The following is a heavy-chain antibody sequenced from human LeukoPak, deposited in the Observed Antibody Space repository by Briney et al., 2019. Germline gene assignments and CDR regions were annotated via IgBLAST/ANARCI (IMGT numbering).Heavy chain of an antibody. D-gene: IGHD3-22*01. CDR3: ARQGITMIVVVISGDAFDI. CDR2: IYYSGST. CDR1: SGSISSSNYY. Sequence: SETLSLTCTVSSGSISSSNYYWGWIRQPPGKGLEWIGSIYYSGSTYYNPSLKSRVTISVDTSKNQFSLKLSSVTAVDTAVYYCARQGITMIVVVISGDAFDIWGQGTMVTVSS. J-gene: IGHJ3*02. V-gene: IGHV4-39*01.